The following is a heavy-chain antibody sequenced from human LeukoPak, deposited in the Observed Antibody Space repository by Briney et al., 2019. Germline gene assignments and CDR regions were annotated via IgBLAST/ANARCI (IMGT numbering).Heavy chain of an antibody. Sequence: ASVKVSCKASGYTFTSYAMNWVRQAPGQGLEWMGWINTNTGNPTYAQGFTGRFVFSLDTSVSTAYLQISSLKAEDTAVYYCARFGGSGREHNYYYYGMDVWGQGTTVTVSS. D-gene: IGHD3-10*01. J-gene: IGHJ6*02. V-gene: IGHV7-4-1*02. CDR1: GYTFTSYA. CDR2: INTNTGNP. CDR3: ARFGGSGREHNYYYYGMDV.